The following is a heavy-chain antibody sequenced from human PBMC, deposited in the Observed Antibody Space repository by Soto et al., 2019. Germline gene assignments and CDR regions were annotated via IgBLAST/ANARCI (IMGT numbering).Heavy chain of an antibody. D-gene: IGHD4-17*01. CDR3: ARDLRGGGTVTPY. Sequence: QVQLVQSGAEVKKPGSSVKVSCKASGGTFSSYTISWVRQAPGQGREWMGRIIPILGIANYAQKFQGRVTITADKSTSTAYMELSSLRSEDTAVYYCARDLRGGGTVTPYWGQGTLVTVSS. V-gene: IGHV1-69*08. CDR2: IIPILGIA. J-gene: IGHJ4*02. CDR1: GGTFSSYT.